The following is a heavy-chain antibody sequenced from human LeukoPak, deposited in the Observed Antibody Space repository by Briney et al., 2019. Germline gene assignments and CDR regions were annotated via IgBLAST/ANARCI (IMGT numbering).Heavy chain of an antibody. V-gene: IGHV4-34*01. Sequence: PSETLSLTCAVYGGSFSGYCWSWIRQPPGKGLEWIGEINHSGSTNYNPSLKSRVTISVDTSKNQFSLKLSSVTAADTAVYYCASASRYHYYDSSGYYLYWGQGTLVTVSS. J-gene: IGHJ4*02. CDR3: ASASRYHYYDSSGYYLY. CDR2: INHSGST. CDR1: GGSFSGYC. D-gene: IGHD3-22*01.